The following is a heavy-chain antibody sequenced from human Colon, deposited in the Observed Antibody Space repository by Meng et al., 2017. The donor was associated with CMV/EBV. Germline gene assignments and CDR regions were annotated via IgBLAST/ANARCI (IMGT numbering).Heavy chain of an antibody. CDR2: ITSSSSTI. D-gene: IGHD4-23*01. CDR3: VRDSGNGGACDY. J-gene: IGHJ4*02. Sequence: GGSLRLSCAASGFTFSSYGMHWVRQAPGKGLEWVSYITSSSSTIYQADSVKGRFTISRDNAKNSLYLQMNSLRAEDTAVYYCVRDSGNGGACDYWGQGTLVTVSS. V-gene: IGHV3-48*04. CDR1: GFTFSSYG.